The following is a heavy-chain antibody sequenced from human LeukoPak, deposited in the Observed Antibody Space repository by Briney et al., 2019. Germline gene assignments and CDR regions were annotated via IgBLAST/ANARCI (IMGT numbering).Heavy chain of an antibody. J-gene: IGHJ4*02. V-gene: IGHV3-21*01. D-gene: IGHD3-10*01. CDR2: ISSSSSYI. CDR3: ARARGNYYGSGSYYNPYY. CDR1: GFTFSSYE. Sequence: GGSLRLSCAASGFTFSSYEMNWVRQAPGKGLEWVSSISSSSSYIYYADSVKGRFTISRDNAKNSLYLQMNSLRAEDTAVYYCARARGNYYGSGSYYNPYYWGQGTLVTVSS.